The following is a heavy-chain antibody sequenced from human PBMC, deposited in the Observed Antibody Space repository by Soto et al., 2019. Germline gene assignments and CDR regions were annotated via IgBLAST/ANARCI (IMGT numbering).Heavy chain of an antibody. Sequence: PGGSLRLSCAASGFTFSSYWMHWVRQAPGKGLVWVSRINSDGSSTSYADSVKGRFTISRDNAKNTLYLQMNSLRAEDTAVYYCARGPTFPYDVNWFDPRGQGTLVTVSS. J-gene: IGHJ5*02. V-gene: IGHV3-74*01. D-gene: IGHD3-3*01. CDR3: ARGPTFPYDVNWFDP. CDR1: GFTFSSYW. CDR2: INSDGSST.